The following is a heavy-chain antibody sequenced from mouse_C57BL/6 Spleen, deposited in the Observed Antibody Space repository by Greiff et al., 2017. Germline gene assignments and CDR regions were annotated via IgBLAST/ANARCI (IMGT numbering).Heavy chain of an antibody. CDR2: ISYDGSN. D-gene: IGHD3-2*02. CDR1: GYSITSGYY. CDR3: AGYSSGYAFSY. J-gene: IGHJ3*01. Sequence: VQLQQSGPGLVKPSQSLSLTCSVTGYSITSGYYWNWIRQFPGNKLEWMGYISYDGSNNYNPSIKKRIYITGDTSKNQFFLKLNSVTNEDTATYYCAGYSSGYAFSYWRQGTLVTVSA. V-gene: IGHV3-6*01.